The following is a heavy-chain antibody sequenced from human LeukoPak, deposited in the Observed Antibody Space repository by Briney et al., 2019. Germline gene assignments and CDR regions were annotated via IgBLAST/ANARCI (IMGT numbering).Heavy chain of an antibody. D-gene: IGHD2-8*01. CDR3: ARDSIVLMVYAMPNWFDP. V-gene: IGHV1-18*01. CDR1: GYTFTSYG. CDR2: ISAYNGNT. Sequence: ASVKVSCKASGYTFTSYGISWVRQAPGQGLEWMGWISAYNGNTNYAQKLQGRVAMTTDASTSTAYMELRSLRSDDTAVYYCARDSIVLMVYAMPNWFDPWGQGTLVTVSS. J-gene: IGHJ5*02.